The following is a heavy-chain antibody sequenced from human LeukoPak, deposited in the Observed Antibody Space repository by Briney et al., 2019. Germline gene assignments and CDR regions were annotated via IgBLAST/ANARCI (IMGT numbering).Heavy chain of an antibody. V-gene: IGHV1-69*13. CDR3: ARDGTDGSYYDY. CDR1: GGTCSSYS. J-gene: IGHJ4*02. CDR2: IIPIFGTA. Sequence: SVKVTCRASGGTCSSYSISWVRQEPGQGLEEMRGIIPIFGTANYAQKFQGRVTITADESTSTAYMELSSLRSDDTAVYYCARDGTDGSYYDYWGQGTLVTVSS. D-gene: IGHD1-1*01.